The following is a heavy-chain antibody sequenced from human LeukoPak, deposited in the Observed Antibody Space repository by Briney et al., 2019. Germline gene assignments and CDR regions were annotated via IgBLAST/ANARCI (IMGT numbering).Heavy chain of an antibody. V-gene: IGHV4-30-2*01. J-gene: IGHJ6*02. CDR3: ARGPVSPKDYYYYYGMDV. CDR1: GGSISRGGYS. CDR2: IYHSGST. Sequence: SETLSLTCAVSGGSISRGGYSWSWNRQPRGKGLEWIGYIYHSGSTYYNPSLKSRVTISVDRSKNQFSLKLSSVTAADTAVYYCARGPVSPKDYYYYYGMDVWGQGTTVTVSS. D-gene: IGHD2-8*01.